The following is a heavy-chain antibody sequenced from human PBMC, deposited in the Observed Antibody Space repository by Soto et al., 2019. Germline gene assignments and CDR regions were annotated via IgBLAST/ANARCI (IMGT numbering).Heavy chain of an antibody. CDR3: ARSPLKVTTIGNWFDP. D-gene: IGHD5-12*01. J-gene: IGHJ5*02. Sequence: SETLSLTCTVSGGSISSYYWSWIRQPPGKGLEWIGYIYYSGSTNYNPSLKSRVTISVDTSKNQFSLKLSSVTAADTAVYYCARSPLKVTTIGNWFDPWGQGTLVTVSS. V-gene: IGHV4-59*01. CDR2: IYYSGST. CDR1: GGSISSYY.